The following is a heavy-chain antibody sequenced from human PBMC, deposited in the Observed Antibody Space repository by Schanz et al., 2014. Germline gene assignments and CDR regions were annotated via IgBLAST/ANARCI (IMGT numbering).Heavy chain of an antibody. Sequence: QVQLVQSGAEVKKPGASVRVSCKVSGYAFTTYGISWVRQAPGQGLEWMGWISAYNGNTNYAQKFQGWVTMTRDTSISTAYMELSRLKSDDTAVYYCARGYGDSPTDFWGQGTLVTVSS. CDR2: ISAYNGNT. J-gene: IGHJ4*02. V-gene: IGHV1-18*01. D-gene: IGHD4-17*01. CDR1: GYAFTTYG. CDR3: ARGYGDSPTDF.